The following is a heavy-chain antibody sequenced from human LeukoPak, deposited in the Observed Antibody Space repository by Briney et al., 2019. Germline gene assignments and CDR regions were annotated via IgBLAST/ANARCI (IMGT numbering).Heavy chain of an antibody. D-gene: IGHD3-10*01. V-gene: IGHV3-7*01. CDR1: GSTFSSYW. CDR2: IKQDGTEK. Sequence: GGSLRLSCVASGSTFSSYWMSWVRQAPGEGLEWVANIKQDGTEKNYVDSVKGRFTISRDNAKNSLYLQMNSLRAEDTAVYYCARERGSGSYHPFDPWGQGTLATVSS. CDR3: ARERGSGSYHPFDP. J-gene: IGHJ5*02.